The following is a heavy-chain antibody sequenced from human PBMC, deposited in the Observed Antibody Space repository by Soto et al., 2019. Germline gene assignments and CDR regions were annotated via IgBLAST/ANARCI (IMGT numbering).Heavy chain of an antibody. CDR2: MNPNSADT. Sequence: QVQLVQSGAEVKKPGASVKVSCKASGYSFTSYDMNWVRQVPGQGPEWMGWMNPNSADTGYAQKFQCRMTRSRDMSTSTMYMELSGLTSEDTAVYYCARGGFLEPHMDVWGRGTTVTVSS. CDR1: GYSFTSYD. J-gene: IGHJ6*03. V-gene: IGHV1-8*01. CDR3: ARGGFLEPHMDV.